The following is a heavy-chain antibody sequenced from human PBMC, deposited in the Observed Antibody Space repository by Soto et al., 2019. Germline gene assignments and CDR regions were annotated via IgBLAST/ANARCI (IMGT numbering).Heavy chain of an antibody. CDR3: VRGLEWLRNY. CDR1: GYTFTTYD. D-gene: IGHD5-12*01. V-gene: IGHV1-8*01. Sequence: QVQLVQSGAEVKKPGASVKVSCKATGYTFTTYDINWVRQATGQGLEWMGWMNPNSGDTGYAQKXXXXXXXXRXXXXXXXXXXXXTLTSEXTAXYYCVRGLEWLRNYWGQGTLVTVSS. J-gene: IGHJ4*02. CDR2: MNPNSGDT.